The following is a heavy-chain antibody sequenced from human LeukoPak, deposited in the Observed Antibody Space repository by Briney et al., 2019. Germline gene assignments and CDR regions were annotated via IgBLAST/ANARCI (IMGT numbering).Heavy chain of an antibody. CDR2: IIPILGIA. Sequence: SVKVSCKASGGTFSSYAISWVRQAPGQGLEWMGRIIPILGIANYAQEFQGRVTITADKSTSTAYMELSSLRSEDTAVYYCARGITVTSYYYGMDVWGQGTTVTVSS. V-gene: IGHV1-69*04. D-gene: IGHD4-17*01. CDR3: ARGITVTSYYYGMDV. CDR1: GGTFSSYA. J-gene: IGHJ6*02.